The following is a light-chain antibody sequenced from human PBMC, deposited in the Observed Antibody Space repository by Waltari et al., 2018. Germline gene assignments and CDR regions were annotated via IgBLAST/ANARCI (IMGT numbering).Light chain of an antibody. V-gene: IGKV3-20*01. CDR1: QSVSSSY. Sequence: EIVLTQSPGTLSLSPGERATLSCRASQSVSSSYLAWYQQKPGQAPRLLIYGASRRATGIPDRFSGSGSGTDFTLTITRLEPDDFAVYYCQQYGNSRTFGQGTKVEIK. CDR2: GAS. CDR3: QQYGNSRT. J-gene: IGKJ1*01.